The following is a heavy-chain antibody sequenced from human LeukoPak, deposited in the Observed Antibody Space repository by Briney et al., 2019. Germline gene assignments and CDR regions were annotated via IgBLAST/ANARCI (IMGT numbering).Heavy chain of an antibody. CDR3: VKADCSSTSCLTDS. D-gene: IGHD2-2*01. J-gene: IGHJ4*02. CDR1: GFTFDDYA. Sequence: GGSLRLSCAASGFTFDDYAMHWVRQGPGKGLEWVSGMNWNGVSTDYADSVTGRFTISRENAQNSLYLQMSSLRPEDTALYYCVKADCSSTSCLTDSWGPGTPVIVSS. V-gene: IGHV3-9*01. CDR2: MNWNGVST.